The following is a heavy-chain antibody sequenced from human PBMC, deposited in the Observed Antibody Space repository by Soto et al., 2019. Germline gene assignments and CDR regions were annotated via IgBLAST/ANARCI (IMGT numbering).Heavy chain of an antibody. J-gene: IGHJ4*02. CDR1: GFTFSTYG. D-gene: IGHD1-26*01. CDR2: LWYDGSHK. CDR3: ARAVGPFDY. V-gene: IGHV3-33*01. Sequence: QVQLVESGGGVVQPGRSLRLSCAASGFTFSTYGMHWVRQAPGMGLEWVAGLWYDGSHKDYADSVKGRFTISRDNSKNKLYLQMNSLRVEDTAVYYCARAVGPFDYWGQGTLVTVSS.